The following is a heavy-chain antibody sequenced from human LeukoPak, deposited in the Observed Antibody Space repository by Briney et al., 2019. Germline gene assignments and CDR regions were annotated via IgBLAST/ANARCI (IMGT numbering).Heavy chain of an antibody. CDR2: ISSSSSYI. D-gene: IGHD3-10*01. CDR1: GFTFSSYS. J-gene: IGHJ4*02. Sequence: GGSLRLSCAASGFTFSSYSMNWVRQAPGKGLEWVSSISSSSSYIYYADSVKGRFTISRDNAKNSLYLQMNSLRAEDTAVYYCARKRRSVRGVIQGLDYWGQGTLVTVSS. V-gene: IGHV3-21*01. CDR3: ARKRRSVRGVIQGLDY.